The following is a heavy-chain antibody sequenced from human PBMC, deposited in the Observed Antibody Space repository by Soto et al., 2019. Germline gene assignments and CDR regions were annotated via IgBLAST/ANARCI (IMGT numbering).Heavy chain of an antibody. CDR3: AKEATYYDSD. Sequence: XSVKVSYKASGYSLTAYYMHWVRQAPGQGLEWVGWINPKNGDTRFAQNLLGRVTMTRDTSINTAYMELSGLRSDDTAVYYCAKEATYYDSDWGQGTLVTVSS. D-gene: IGHD3-22*01. J-gene: IGHJ4*02. CDR1: GYSLTAYY. CDR2: INPKNGDT. V-gene: IGHV1-2*02.